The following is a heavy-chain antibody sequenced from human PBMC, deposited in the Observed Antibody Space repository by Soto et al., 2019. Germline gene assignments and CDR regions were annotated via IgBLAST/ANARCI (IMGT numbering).Heavy chain of an antibody. CDR3: ARADDYYDSSGYYFDY. Sequence: SETLSLTCTVSGGSISSYYWSWIRQPAGKGLEWIGRIYTSGSTNYNPSLKSRVTISVDTSKNQFSLKLSSVTAADTAVYYCARADDYYDSSGYYFDYWGQGTLVTVSS. V-gene: IGHV4-4*07. J-gene: IGHJ4*02. CDR1: GGSISSYY. CDR2: IYTSGST. D-gene: IGHD3-22*01.